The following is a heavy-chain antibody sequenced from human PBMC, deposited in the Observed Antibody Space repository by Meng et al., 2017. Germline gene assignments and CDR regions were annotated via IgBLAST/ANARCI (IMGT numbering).Heavy chain of an antibody. CDR2: INHSGST. CDR3: ARDLKGLWFGESNDAFDI. D-gene: IGHD3-10*01. Sequence: SETLSLTCAVYGGSFSGYYWSWIRQPPGKGLEWIGEINHSGSTNYNPSLKSRVTISVDTSKNQFSLKLSSVTAADTAVYYCARDLKGLWFGESNDAFDIWGQGTMVTVSS. CDR1: GGSFSGYY. J-gene: IGHJ3*02. V-gene: IGHV4-34*01.